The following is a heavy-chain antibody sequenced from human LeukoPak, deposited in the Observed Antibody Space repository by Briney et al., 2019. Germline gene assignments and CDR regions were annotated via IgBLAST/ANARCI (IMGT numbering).Heavy chain of an antibody. J-gene: IGHJ4*02. CDR2: INQDAREI. V-gene: IGHV3-7*01. CDR1: GFTFSRYW. CDR3: ATDRDNSDWQKRFDS. D-gene: IGHD2-21*02. Sequence: PGGSLRLSCAAAGFTFSRYWMTWYRQAPGKGLEWVGNINQDAREINYVDSVRGRFTISRDNAKNSLHLQMNSLRAEDTAVYYCATDRDNSDWQKRFDSWGQGTLVTVSS.